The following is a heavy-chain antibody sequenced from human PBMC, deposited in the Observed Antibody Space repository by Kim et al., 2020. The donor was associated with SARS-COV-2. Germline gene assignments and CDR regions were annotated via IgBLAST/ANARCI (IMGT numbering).Heavy chain of an antibody. CDR2: IYYSGST. V-gene: IGHV4-39*01. CDR3: AGHRAFGGVIAPWDY. CDR1: GGSISSSSYY. Sequence: SETLSLTCTVSGGSISSSSYYWGWIRQPPGKGLEWIGSIYYSGSTYYNPSLKSRVTISVDTSKNQFSLKLSSVTAADTAVYYCAGHRAFGGVIAPWDYWGQGTLVTVSS. D-gene: IGHD3-16*02. J-gene: IGHJ4*02.